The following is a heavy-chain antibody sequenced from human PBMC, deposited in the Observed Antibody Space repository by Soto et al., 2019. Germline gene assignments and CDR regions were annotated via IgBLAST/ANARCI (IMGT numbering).Heavy chain of an antibody. J-gene: IGHJ4*02. CDR1: GFHFSTYR. CDR2: ITANSDYT. Sequence: GGSLRLSCAASGFHFSTYRMSWVRRAPGKGLEWVSSITANSDYTYHADSLKGRFTISRDNAKSSLYLQMNNLRVDDTALYFCTRVHGYTHPSDFWGQGTQVTVPS. CDR3: TRVHGYTHPSDF. D-gene: IGHD5-12*01. V-gene: IGHV3-21*01.